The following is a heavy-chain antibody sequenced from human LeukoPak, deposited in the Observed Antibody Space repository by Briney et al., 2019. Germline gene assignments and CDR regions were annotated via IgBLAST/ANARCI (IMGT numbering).Heavy chain of an antibody. CDR3: ARGRVAVSSGWKFDI. CDR1: GGSISSSNW. Sequence: SGTLSLTCAVSGGSISSSNWWSWVRQPPGKGLEWIGYIYYSGSTNYNPSLKSRVTISVDKSKNQFSLKLSSVTAADTAVYYCARGRVAVSSGWKFDIWGQGTMVTVSS. D-gene: IGHD6-19*01. V-gene: IGHV4-4*02. J-gene: IGHJ3*02. CDR2: IYYSGST.